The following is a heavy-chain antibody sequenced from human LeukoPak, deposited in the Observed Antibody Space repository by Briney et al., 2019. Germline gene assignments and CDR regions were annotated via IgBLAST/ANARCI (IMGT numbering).Heavy chain of an antibody. J-gene: IGHJ4*02. CDR2: ISGSSIYI. CDR3: ARDRDSIAAGFDY. V-gene: IGHV3-21*01. D-gene: IGHD6-13*01. Sequence: GGSLRLSCAASGFTFSGYSLNWVRQAPGKGLEWVSSISGSSIYIYYADSVKGRFTISRDNANKSLYLQMDSLRAEDTAVYYCARDRDSIAAGFDYWGQRTLVTVSS. CDR1: GFTFSGYS.